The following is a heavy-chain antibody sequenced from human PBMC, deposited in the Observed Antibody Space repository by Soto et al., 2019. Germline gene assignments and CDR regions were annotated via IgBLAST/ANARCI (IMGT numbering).Heavy chain of an antibody. CDR3: AKATATGGGAFDI. CDR2: ILVDGRT. D-gene: IGHD2-8*02. V-gene: IGHV3-23*01. Sequence: LRLSCAASGFICSSYDMSWVRQAPGKGLEWVSTILVDGRTFYVDSVKGRFTISRDTSQNTVYLQMNSLTAGDTALYYCAKATATGGGAFDICGQGTMVTVSS. CDR1: GFICSSYD. J-gene: IGHJ3*02.